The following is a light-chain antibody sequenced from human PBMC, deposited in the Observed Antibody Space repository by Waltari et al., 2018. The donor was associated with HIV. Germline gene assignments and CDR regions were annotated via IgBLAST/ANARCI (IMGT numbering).Light chain of an antibody. Sequence: DFVMTQSPDSLTVSLGERATINCKSSQSLLYTSNNKNYLAWYQQKPGQPPNLLSYWASIRESGVPDRFSGSGSGTDFTLTISSLQAEDVAVYYCQQYYNTPLTFGGGTKVEIK. CDR3: QQYYNTPLT. CDR2: WAS. CDR1: QSLLYTSNNKNY. V-gene: IGKV4-1*01. J-gene: IGKJ4*01.